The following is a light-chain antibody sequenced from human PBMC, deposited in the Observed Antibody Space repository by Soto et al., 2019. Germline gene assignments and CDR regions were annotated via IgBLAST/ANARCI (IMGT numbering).Light chain of an antibody. V-gene: IGKV3-11*01. CDR3: QQRSNWPLT. J-gene: IGKJ4*01. CDR1: QSVSSY. CDR2: DAS. Sequence: EIVLTQSPATLSLSPGERATLSCSASQSVSSYLAWYQQKPGQAPRLLIYDASNRATGIPARFSGRGSGTDFTLTISSLEPEDFALYDCQQRSNWPLTFGGGTKVEIK.